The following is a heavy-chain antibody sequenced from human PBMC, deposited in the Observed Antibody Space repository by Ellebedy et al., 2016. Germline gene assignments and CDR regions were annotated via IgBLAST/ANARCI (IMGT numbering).Heavy chain of an antibody. CDR1: SYTFTSYG. CDR2: INPNSGGT. CDR3: ARVGNCGSSTSCYRADWFDP. J-gene: IGHJ5*02. V-gene: IGHV1-2*02. Sequence: ASVKVSXKASSYTFTSYGISWVRQAPGQGLEWMGWINPNSGGTNYAQKFQGRVTMTRDTSISTAYMELSRLRSDDTAVYYCARVGNCGSSTSCYRADWFDPWGQGTLVTVSS. D-gene: IGHD2-2*02.